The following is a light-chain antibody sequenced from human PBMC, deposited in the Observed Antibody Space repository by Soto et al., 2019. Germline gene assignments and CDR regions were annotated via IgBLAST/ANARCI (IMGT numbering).Light chain of an antibody. CDR1: NIGSKS. J-gene: IGLJ2*01. CDR2: DDS. CDR3: QVWDSSSFVV. V-gene: IGLV3-21*02. Sequence: SYELTQPPSVSVAPGQTASITCGGNNIGSKSVHWYQQKPGQAPMLVVYDDSDRPSGIPERFSGSNSGNTATLTISRVEAGDEADYYCQVWDSSSFVVFGGGTQLTVL.